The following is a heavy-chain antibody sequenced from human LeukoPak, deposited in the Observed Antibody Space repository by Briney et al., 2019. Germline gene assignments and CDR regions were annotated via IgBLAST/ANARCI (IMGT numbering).Heavy chain of an antibody. CDR1: GGSISSSSYY. Sequence: KPSETLSRTCTVSGGSISSSSYYWGWIRQPPGKGLEWIGSIYYSGSTYYNPSLKSRVTISVDTSKNQFSLKLSSVTAADTAVYYCARRPGGGSYEYYFDYWGQGTLVTVSS. J-gene: IGHJ4*02. D-gene: IGHD1-26*01. V-gene: IGHV4-39*01. CDR3: ARRPGGGSYEYYFDY. CDR2: IYYSGST.